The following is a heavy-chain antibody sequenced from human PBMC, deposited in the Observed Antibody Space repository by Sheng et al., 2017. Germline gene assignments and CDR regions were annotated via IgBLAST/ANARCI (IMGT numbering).Heavy chain of an antibody. CDR1: GFTFDDYA. D-gene: IGHD3-10*01. V-gene: IGHV3-9*01. CDR2: ISWNSGSI. CDR3: AKAVRRGSQAFWFDP. J-gene: IGHJ5*02. Sequence: EVQLVESGGGLVQPGRSLRLSCAASGFTFDDYAMHWVRQAPGKGLEWVSGISWNSGSIGYADSVKGRFTISRDNAKNSLYLQMNSLRAEDTALYYCAKAVRRGSQAFWFDPWGQGTLVTVSS.